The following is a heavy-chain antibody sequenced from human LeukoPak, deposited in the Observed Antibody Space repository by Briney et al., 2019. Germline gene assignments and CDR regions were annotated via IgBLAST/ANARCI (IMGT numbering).Heavy chain of an antibody. D-gene: IGHD4-17*01. CDR3: ARLFGGVTTFDY. Sequence: PGGSLRLSCAASGFSFSTYYMSWVRQGPGKGLEWVATLWPEGSDKRYVDSVRDRFTISRDNAKNSLYLQMNSLSAEDTAVYYCARLFGGVTTFDYWGQGALVTASS. J-gene: IGHJ4*02. CDR1: GFSFSTYY. V-gene: IGHV3-7*01. CDR2: LWPEGSDK.